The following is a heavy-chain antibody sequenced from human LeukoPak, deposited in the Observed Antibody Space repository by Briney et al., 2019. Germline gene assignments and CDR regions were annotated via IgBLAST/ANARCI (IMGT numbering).Heavy chain of an antibody. Sequence: GGSLRLSCAASGFTFSSYAMSWVRQAPGKGLEWVPAISGSGGSTYYADSVKGRFTISRDNSKNTLYLQMNSLRAEDTAVYYCAKAPMVRGVWYFDYWGQGTLVTVSS. J-gene: IGHJ4*02. D-gene: IGHD3-10*01. V-gene: IGHV3-23*01. CDR1: GFTFSSYA. CDR3: AKAPMVRGVWYFDY. CDR2: ISGSGGST.